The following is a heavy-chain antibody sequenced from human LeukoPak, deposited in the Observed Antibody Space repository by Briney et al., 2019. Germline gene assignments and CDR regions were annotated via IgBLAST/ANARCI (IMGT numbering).Heavy chain of an antibody. V-gene: IGHV1-69*13. Sequence: ASVKVSCKASGGTFNNYAVNWVRQAPGEGLEWMGGTIPVFGSASYAQRFQDRVTISADESTATAYMELSRLRSDDTAVYYCATDSNYGYYFDYWGQGTLVTVSS. CDR3: ATDSNYGYYFDY. CDR2: TIPVFGSA. CDR1: GGTFNNYA. J-gene: IGHJ4*02. D-gene: IGHD4-11*01.